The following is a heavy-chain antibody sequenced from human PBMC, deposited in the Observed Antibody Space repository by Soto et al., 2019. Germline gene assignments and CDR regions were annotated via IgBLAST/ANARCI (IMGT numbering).Heavy chain of an antibody. V-gene: IGHV3-33*01. CDR1: GFTFSSYG. CDR2: IWYDGSNK. CDR3: ARDEIGIAVASSAFDI. J-gene: IGHJ3*02. D-gene: IGHD6-19*01. Sequence: QVQLVESGGGVVQPGRSLRLSCAASGFTFSSYGMHWVRQAPGTGLEWVAVIWYDGSNKYYADSVKGRFTISRDNSKNTLYLQMNSLRAEDTAVYYCARDEIGIAVASSAFDIWGQGTMVTVSS.